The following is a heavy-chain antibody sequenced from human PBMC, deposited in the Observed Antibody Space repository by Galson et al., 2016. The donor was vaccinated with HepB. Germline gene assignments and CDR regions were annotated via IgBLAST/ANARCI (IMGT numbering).Heavy chain of an antibody. Sequence: QSGAEVKRPGESLKISCKGYGYDFINYWIGWVRQTPGKGLEWVGAVYPGDSDTRYSPSFQGRVTVSADKSIRTAYLQWSSLKASDTAIYYCARRRLYGSGSYYSAFVYWGQGTVVTVSS. D-gene: IGHD3-10*01. J-gene: IGHJ4*02. CDR3: ARRRLYGSGSYYSAFVY. V-gene: IGHV5-51*01. CDR1: GYDFINYW. CDR2: VYPGDSDT.